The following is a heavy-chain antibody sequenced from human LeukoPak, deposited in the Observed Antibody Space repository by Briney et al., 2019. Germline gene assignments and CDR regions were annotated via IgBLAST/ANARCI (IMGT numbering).Heavy chain of an antibody. CDR3: AKDQTTLTYYYGSGSYGY. V-gene: IGHV3-30*18. CDR2: ISYDGSNK. J-gene: IGHJ4*02. D-gene: IGHD3-10*01. Sequence: GGSLRLSCAASGFTFSSYGMHWVRQAPGKGLEWVAVISYDGSNKYYADSVKGRFTISRDNSKNTLYLQMNSLRAEDTAVYYCAKDQTTLTYYYGSGSYGYWGQGTLVTVSS. CDR1: GFTFSSYG.